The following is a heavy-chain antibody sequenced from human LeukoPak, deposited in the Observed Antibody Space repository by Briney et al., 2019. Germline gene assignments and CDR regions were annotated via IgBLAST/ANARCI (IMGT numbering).Heavy chain of an antibody. CDR2: IYYSGST. D-gene: IGHD6-19*01. Sequence: SETLSLTCTVSGGSISSYYWSWIRQPPGKGLEWIGYIYYSGSTNYNPSLKSRVTISVDTSKNQFSLNLTSVTAADTAVYYCARGYGRRQWLVGYWGQGTLVTVSS. J-gene: IGHJ4*02. V-gene: IGHV4-59*01. CDR3: ARGYGRRQWLVGY. CDR1: GGSISSYY.